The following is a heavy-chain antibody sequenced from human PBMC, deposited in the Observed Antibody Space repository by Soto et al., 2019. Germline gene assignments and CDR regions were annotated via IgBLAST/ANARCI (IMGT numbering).Heavy chain of an antibody. J-gene: IGHJ6*01. CDR1: GGSISSGDDF. CDR3: ARDRAKWKDYYYYGMDV. CDR2: IYYSGST. V-gene: IGHV4-30-4*01. D-gene: IGHD1-20*01. Sequence: QVQLQESGPGLVKPSQTLSLTCTVSGGSISSGDDFWTWIRQPPGKGLEWIGYIYYSGSTYYNPSLKSPLTMSVDTSKDQFSLKLSSVAAADTAVYCCARDRAKWKDYYYYGMDVWGHGTTVTVPS.